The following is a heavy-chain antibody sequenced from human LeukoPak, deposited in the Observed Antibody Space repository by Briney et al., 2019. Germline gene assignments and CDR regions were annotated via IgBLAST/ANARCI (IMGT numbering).Heavy chain of an antibody. V-gene: IGHV1-8*02. D-gene: IGHD6-13*01. J-gene: IGHJ3*02. Sequence: ASVKVSCKASGYTFTGYYMHWVRQAPGQGLEWMGWMNPNSGNTGYAQKFQGRVTMTRNTSISTAYMELSSLRSEDTAVYYCARGHSSSWGIWGQGTMVTVSS. CDR1: GYTFTGYY. CDR3: ARGHSSSWGI. CDR2: MNPNSGNT.